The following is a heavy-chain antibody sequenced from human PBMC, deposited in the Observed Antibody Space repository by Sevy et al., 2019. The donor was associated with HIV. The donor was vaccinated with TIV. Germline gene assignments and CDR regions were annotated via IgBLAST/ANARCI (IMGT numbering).Heavy chain of an antibody. J-gene: IGHJ4*02. CDR3: ARDRRYGDYAVY. Sequence: GGSLRLSCAASGFTFSSYSMNWVRQAPGKGLEWVSSISSSSSYIYYADSVKGRFTISRDNAENSLYLQMNSLRAEDTAVYYCARDRRYGDYAVYWGQGTLVTVSS. V-gene: IGHV3-21*01. D-gene: IGHD4-17*01. CDR1: GFTFSSYS. CDR2: ISSSSSYI.